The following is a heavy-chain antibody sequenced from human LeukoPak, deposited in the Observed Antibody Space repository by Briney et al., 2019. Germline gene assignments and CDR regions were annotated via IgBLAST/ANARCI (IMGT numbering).Heavy chain of an antibody. J-gene: IGHJ6*02. D-gene: IGHD4-11*01. V-gene: IGHV4-34*01. Sequence: SETLSLTCAVYGGSFSGYYWSWIRQPPGKGLEWIGEINHSGSTNYNPSLKSRVTISVDTSKNQFSLKLSSVTAADTAVYYCARVKGRTTVTTYYYYYGMDVWGQGTTATVSS. CDR3: ARVKGRTTVTTYYYYYGMDV. CDR1: GGSFSGYY. CDR2: INHSGST.